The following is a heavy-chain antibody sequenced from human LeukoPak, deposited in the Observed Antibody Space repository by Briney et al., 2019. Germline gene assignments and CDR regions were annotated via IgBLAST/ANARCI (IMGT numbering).Heavy chain of an antibody. CDR2: INPNSGGT. V-gene: IGHV1-2*06. J-gene: IGHJ4*02. D-gene: IGHD1-1*01. CDR3: ATTYSTVFDY. CDR1: GYIFTCYY. Sequence: GASVKVSCKASGYIFTCYYMHWVRQAPGQGLEWVGRINPNSGGTNYAQKFQGRVTMTRDTSISTAYMELSSLMSDDTAVYYCATTYSTVFDYWGQGTLVTVSS.